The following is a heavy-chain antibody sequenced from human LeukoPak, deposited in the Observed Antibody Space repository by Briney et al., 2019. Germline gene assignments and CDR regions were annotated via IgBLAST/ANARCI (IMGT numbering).Heavy chain of an antibody. CDR1: GFTFSSYA. D-gene: IGHD6-19*01. CDR2: ISGSGGST. CDR3: AKDLGQWLGTQFDY. Sequence: PGGSLRLSCAASGFTFSSYAMSWVRQTPGKGLEWVSAISGSGGSTYYADSVKGRFTISRDNSNNTLYLQMNSLRAEDTAVYYCAKDLGQWLGTQFDYWGQGTLVTVSS. V-gene: IGHV3-23*01. J-gene: IGHJ4*02.